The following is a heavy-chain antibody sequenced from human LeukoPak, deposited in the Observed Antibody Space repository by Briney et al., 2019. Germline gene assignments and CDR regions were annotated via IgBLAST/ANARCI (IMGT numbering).Heavy chain of an antibody. D-gene: IGHD6-19*01. CDR1: GFTFSSYG. Sequence: GRSLRLSCAESGFTFSSYGMHWVRQAPGKGLEWVAVIWYDGSNKNYADSVKGRFTISRDNSKNTLYLQMNSLRVEDTAVYYCAKDPHQRIAVAGYFDYWGQGTLVTVSS. CDR2: IWYDGSNK. CDR3: AKDPHQRIAVAGYFDY. J-gene: IGHJ4*02. V-gene: IGHV3-33*06.